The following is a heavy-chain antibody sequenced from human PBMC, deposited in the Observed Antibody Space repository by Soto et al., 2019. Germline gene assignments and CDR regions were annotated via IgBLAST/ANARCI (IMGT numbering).Heavy chain of an antibody. CDR2: ISYDGSNK. CDR3: AKEYSGSYLFDY. Sequence: TGGSLRLSCAASVFTFSSYGMHWVRQAPGKGLEWVAVISYDGSNKYYADSVKGRFTISRDNSKNTLYLQMNSLRAKDTAVYYCAKEYSGSYLFDYWGQGTLVTVSS. V-gene: IGHV3-30*18. D-gene: IGHD1-26*01. J-gene: IGHJ4*02. CDR1: VFTFSSYG.